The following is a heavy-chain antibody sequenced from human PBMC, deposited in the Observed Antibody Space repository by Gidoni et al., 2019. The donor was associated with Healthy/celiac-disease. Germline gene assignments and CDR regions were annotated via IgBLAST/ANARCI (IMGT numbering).Heavy chain of an antibody. CDR3: ARHVLQWNDAFDI. Sequence: QLQLQESGPGLVKPSETLSLTCTVSGGSISSSSYYWGWIRQPPGKGLEWIGSIYYSGSTYYNPSLKSRVTISVDTSKNQFSLKLSSVTAADTAVYYCARHVLQWNDAFDIWGQGTMVTVSS. CDR2: IYYSGST. CDR1: GGSISSSSYY. D-gene: IGHD4-4*01. V-gene: IGHV4-39*01. J-gene: IGHJ3*02.